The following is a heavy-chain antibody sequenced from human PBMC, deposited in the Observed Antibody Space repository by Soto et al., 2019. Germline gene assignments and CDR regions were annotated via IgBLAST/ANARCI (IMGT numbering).Heavy chain of an antibody. Sequence: GGSLRLSCAASGFTVSSNYMSWVRQAPGKGLEWVSVIYSGGSTYYADSVKGRFTISRDNSKNTLYLQMNSLRAEDTAVYYCARDRGPNSSWYGVWSNWFDPWGQGTLVTVSS. CDR1: GFTVSSNY. V-gene: IGHV3-66*01. D-gene: IGHD6-13*01. CDR2: IYSGGST. CDR3: ARDRGPNSSWYGVWSNWFDP. J-gene: IGHJ5*02.